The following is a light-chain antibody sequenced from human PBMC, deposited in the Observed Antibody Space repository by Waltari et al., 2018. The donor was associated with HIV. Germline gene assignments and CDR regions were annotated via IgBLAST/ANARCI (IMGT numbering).Light chain of an antibody. CDR2: DAS. CDR1: ENINNY. J-gene: IGKJ4*01. V-gene: IGKV3-11*01. CDR3: QQRRNWPLT. Sequence: EIVLTQSPATLSLSPGEIATLSCTASENINNYLAWYQQKPGQPPRLVLYDASNRAPGVPDRFSGGGSETHFALTISSLEPEDFAVYYCQQRRNWPLTFGGGTKVEMK.